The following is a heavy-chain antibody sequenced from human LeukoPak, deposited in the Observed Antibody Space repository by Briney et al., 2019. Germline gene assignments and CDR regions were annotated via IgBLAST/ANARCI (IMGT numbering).Heavy chain of an antibody. CDR1: GYTFTGFY. J-gene: IGHJ4*02. D-gene: IGHD1-26*01. CDR2: INPNSGDT. Sequence: ASVTVSCKASGYTFTGFYIHWVRQAPGQGLEWMGWINPNSGDTSFQQKFQGRVSMTWDTSTSTAYMELSSLRSDDTAVYYCAREGFSSGTYHFDYWGQGTLVTVSS. CDR3: AREGFSSGTYHFDY. V-gene: IGHV1-2*02.